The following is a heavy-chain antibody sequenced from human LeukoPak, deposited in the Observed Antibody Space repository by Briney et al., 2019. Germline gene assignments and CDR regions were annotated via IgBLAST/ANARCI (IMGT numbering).Heavy chain of an antibody. V-gene: IGHV3-53*01. Sequence: PGGSLRLSCATSGFTVSSNYMSWVRQAPGKRLEWVSVIYDSGTTYYADSVKGRFLIFRDTSKSTVDLQMNSLRVEDTAVYYCAGRRSSGWYAYWGQGTLVTVSS. D-gene: IGHD6-19*01. CDR3: AGRRSSGWYAY. J-gene: IGHJ4*02. CDR1: GFTVSSNY. CDR2: IYDSGTT.